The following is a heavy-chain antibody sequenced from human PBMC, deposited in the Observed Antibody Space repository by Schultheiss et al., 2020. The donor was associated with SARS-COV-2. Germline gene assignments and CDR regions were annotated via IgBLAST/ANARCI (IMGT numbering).Heavy chain of an antibody. D-gene: IGHD4-11*01. CDR1: GFTFSSYA. CDR3: AKDGLDYSKEYGDY. V-gene: IGHV3-23*01. J-gene: IGHJ4*02. Sequence: GESLKISCAASGFTFSSYAISWVRQAPGKGLEWVSAISGSGGSTYYADSVKGRFTISRDNSKNTLYLQMNSLRAEDTAVYYCAKDGLDYSKEYGDYWGQGTLVTVSS. CDR2: ISGSGGST.